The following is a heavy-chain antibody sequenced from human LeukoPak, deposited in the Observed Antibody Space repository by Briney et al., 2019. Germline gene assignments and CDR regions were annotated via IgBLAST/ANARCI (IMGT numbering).Heavy chain of an antibody. CDR3: AKDLVGVQYYFDY. CDR2: ISGSGGDT. V-gene: IGHV3-23*01. J-gene: IGHJ4*02. D-gene: IGHD1-26*01. Sequence: GGPLRLSCAASGFTFSSYWMTWVRQTPGKGLEWVSSISGSGGDTNYADSVKGRFTISRDNSKNTLYLQMNSLRAEDTAVYYCAKDLVGVQYYFDYWGQGTLVTVSS. CDR1: GFTFSSYW.